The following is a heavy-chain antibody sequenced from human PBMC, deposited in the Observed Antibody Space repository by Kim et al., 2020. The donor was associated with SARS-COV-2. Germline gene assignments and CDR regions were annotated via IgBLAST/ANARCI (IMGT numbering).Heavy chain of an antibody. V-gene: IGHV3-23*01. Sequence: TYYADSVKGRLTISRDNSKNTLYLQMNSLRAEDTAVYYCARTNYYYGMDVWGQGTTVTVSS. CDR2: T. D-gene: IGHD1-1*01. J-gene: IGHJ6*02. CDR3: ARTNYYYGMDV.